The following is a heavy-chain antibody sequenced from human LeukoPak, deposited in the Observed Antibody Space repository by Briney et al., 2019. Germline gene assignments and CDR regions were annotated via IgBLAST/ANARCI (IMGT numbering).Heavy chain of an antibody. CDR2: ISGGGETS. V-gene: IGHV3-23*01. D-gene: IGHD3-16*01. Sequence: GGSLRLSCVASGFTFSNHAMNWVRQAPGEGLEWVSVISGGGETSYYADSVKGRFTISRDNSKNTIYLQMNSLGAEDTAVYYCASDRFYFGVWGQGTLVTVSS. J-gene: IGHJ4*02. CDR1: GFTFSNHA. CDR3: ASDRFYFGV.